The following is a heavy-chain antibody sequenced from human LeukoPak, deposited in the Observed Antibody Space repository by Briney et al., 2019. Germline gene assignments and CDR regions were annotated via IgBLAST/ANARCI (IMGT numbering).Heavy chain of an antibody. CDR2: INPNSGGA. V-gene: IGHV1-2*02. D-gene: IGHD1-26*01. J-gene: IGHJ4*02. CDR1: GYTFTGYY. CDR3: ASGPHSGSSHPLYYFDY. Sequence: ASVKVSCKTSGYTFTGYYLHWVRQAPGQGHEWMGWINPNSGGANYAPKFQGRVTMTRDTSISKAYMELSSLRSDDTAVYYCASGPHSGSSHPLYYFDYWGQGTLVTVSS.